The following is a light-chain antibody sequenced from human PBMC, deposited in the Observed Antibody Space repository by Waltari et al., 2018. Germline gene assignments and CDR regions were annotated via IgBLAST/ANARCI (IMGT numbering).Light chain of an antibody. J-gene: IGKJ1*01. V-gene: IGKV1-39*01. CDR3: QQSHSAPRT. CDR2: AAS. Sequence: DIQLTQSPSSLSAYVGERVTITCRASQSISSYFYWYQQKPGKAPKLLIFAASSFESGVPSRFSGSGSGTDFTLTITSLQPEDFATYYCQQSHSAPRTFGQGTKVEIK. CDR1: QSISSY.